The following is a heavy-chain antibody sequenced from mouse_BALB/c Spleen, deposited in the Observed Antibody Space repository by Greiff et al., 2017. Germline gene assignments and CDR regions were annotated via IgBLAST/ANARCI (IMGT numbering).Heavy chain of an antibody. CDR3: ARNLRFDAMDY. D-gene: IGHD1-1*01. Sequence: VQLVESGPGLVQPSQSLFITCTASGFSFTSYGVNWVRQSPGKGLEWLGVLWSGGSTDYNAAFIARLSISKDNTKSQVFFKMNSLQANDTAIYDCARNLRFDAMDYWGQGTSVTVAS. V-gene: IGHV2-2*02. J-gene: IGHJ4*01. CDR2: LWSGGST. CDR1: GFSFTSYG.